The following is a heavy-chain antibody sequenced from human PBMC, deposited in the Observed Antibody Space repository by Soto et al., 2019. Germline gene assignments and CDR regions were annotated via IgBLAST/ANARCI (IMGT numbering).Heavy chain of an antibody. Sequence: QLHLVQSGAVVKKPGASVTVSCSASGYPVTAYYMHWVRQAPGRGLEWMGGINPATGAAKYTQTFQGRVTRTRDTSTSTGFMELSGLTSEDPAGFYWARGGGVGVAGSAAFDMWGQGTLVTVSS. V-gene: IGHV1-2*02. CDR2: INPATGAA. J-gene: IGHJ3*02. CDR1: GYPVTAYY. CDR3: ARGGGVGVAGSAAFDM. D-gene: IGHD3-3*01.